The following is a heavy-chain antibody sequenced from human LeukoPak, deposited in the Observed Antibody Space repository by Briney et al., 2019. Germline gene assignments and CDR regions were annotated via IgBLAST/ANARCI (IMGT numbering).Heavy chain of an antibody. Sequence: PSETLSLPCTVSGGSISSYYWSWIRQPPGKGLEWIGYIYYSGSTNYNPSLKSRVTISVDTSKNQFSLKLSSVTAADTAVYYCARKGSYRAAAGWFDPWGQGTLVTVSS. V-gene: IGHV4-59*01. CDR3: ARKGSYRAAAGWFDP. J-gene: IGHJ5*02. CDR1: GGSISSYY. D-gene: IGHD6-13*01. CDR2: IYYSGST.